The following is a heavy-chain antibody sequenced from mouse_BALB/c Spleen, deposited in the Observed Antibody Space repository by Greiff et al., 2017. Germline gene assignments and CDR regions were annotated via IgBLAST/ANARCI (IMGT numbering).Heavy chain of an antibody. CDR1: GYTFTSYV. Sequence: VQLQQSGPELVKPGASVKMSCKASGYTFTSYVMHWVKQKPGQGLEWIGYINPYNDGTKYNEKFKGKATLTSDKSSSTAYMELSSLTSEDSAVYYCANLLLRSGFDYWGQGTTLTVSS. J-gene: IGHJ2*01. CDR2: INPYNDGT. V-gene: IGHV1-14*01. CDR3: ANLLLRSGFDY. D-gene: IGHD1-1*01.